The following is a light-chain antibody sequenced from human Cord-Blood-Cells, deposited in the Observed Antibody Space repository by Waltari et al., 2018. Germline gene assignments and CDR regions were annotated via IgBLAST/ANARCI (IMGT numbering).Light chain of an antibody. CDR3: SAWDSSLSAWV. Sequence: QAGLTQPPSVSKGLRQTATLTCTGNSNNVGNQGAAWLQQHQGHPPKLLSYRNNNRPAGISGRLSASRSGKTASLTITGLHPEDEADYYCSAWDSSLSAWVFGGGTKLTVL. J-gene: IGLJ3*02. CDR2: RNN. CDR1: SNNVGNQG. V-gene: IGLV10-54*01.